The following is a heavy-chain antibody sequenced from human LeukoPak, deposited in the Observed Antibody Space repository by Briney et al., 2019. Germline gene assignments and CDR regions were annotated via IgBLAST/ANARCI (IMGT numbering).Heavy chain of an antibody. V-gene: IGHV3-7*01. CDR3: ARHEVLRFLEWSSWFDP. CDR1: GFTFSSYW. J-gene: IGHJ5*02. CDR2: IKQDGSEK. D-gene: IGHD3-3*01. Sequence: GGSLRLSCAASGFTFSSYWMSWVRQAPGKGLEWVANIKQDGSEKYYVDSVKGRFTISRDNAKNSLYLQMNSLRAEDTAVYYCARHEVLRFLEWSSWFDPWGQGTLVTVSS.